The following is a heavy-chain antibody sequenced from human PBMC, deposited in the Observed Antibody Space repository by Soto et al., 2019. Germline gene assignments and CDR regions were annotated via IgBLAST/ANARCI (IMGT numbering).Heavy chain of an antibody. Sequence: SETLSLTCTVSGGSVTNSSYYWGWIRQSPGKGLEWIGSVYYRGRSYSKSSVKSRVTISVDTSKNRFSLSLNSVTTSDTAVYFCVSQRTTVPTQAYFDYWGPGALVTVSS. CDR2: VYYRGRS. D-gene: IGHD4-17*01. CDR3: VSQRTTVPTQAYFDY. V-gene: IGHV4-39*01. J-gene: IGHJ4*02. CDR1: GGSVTNSSYY.